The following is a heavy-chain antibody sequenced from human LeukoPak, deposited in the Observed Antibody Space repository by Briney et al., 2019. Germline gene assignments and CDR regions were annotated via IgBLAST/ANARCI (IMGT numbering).Heavy chain of an antibody. V-gene: IGHV3-23*01. CDR2: ISGSGGST. CDR1: GFTFSSYA. J-gene: IGHJ4*02. Sequence: GGSLRLSCAASGFTFSSYAMSWVRQAPGKGLEWVSAISGSGGSTYYADSVKGRFTISRGNSKNTLYLQMNSLRAEDTAVYYCAKDHGYNPSFDYWGQGTLVTVSS. D-gene: IGHD5-24*01. CDR3: AKDHGYNPSFDY.